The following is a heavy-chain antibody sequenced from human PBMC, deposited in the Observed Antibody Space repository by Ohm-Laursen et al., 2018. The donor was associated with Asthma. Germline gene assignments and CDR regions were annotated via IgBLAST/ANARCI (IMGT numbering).Heavy chain of an antibody. CDR2: LNSVFGTS. D-gene: IGHD2-15*01. J-gene: IGHJ4*02. CDR3: ARKAGSCITSNCYSLDF. CDR1: GGPFSTSV. Sequence: SSVKVSCKSLGGPFSTSVFGWVRQAPGQGLEWLGGLNSVFGTSTYAQKFHDRFTITADEYTSTVSMTLSSLTSEDTAVYYCARKAGSCITSNCYSLDFWGQGTLVTVSS. V-gene: IGHV1-69*01.